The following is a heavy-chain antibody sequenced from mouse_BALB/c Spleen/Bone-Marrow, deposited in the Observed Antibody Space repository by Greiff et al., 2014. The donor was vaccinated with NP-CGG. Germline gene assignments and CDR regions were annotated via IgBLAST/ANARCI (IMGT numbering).Heavy chain of an antibody. V-gene: IGHV1S81*02. CDR3: ARYDGPAWFAY. J-gene: IGHJ3*01. Sequence: ESGAELVKPGASVKLSCKASGYTFTSYWIHWVKLRPGHGLEWIGEINPSNGRTSYNEKFKNKATLTVDKSSSTAYIQLSSLTSEDSAVYYCARYDGPAWFAYWGQGTLVTVS. D-gene: IGHD2-3*01. CDR2: INPSNGRT. CDR1: GYTFTSYW.